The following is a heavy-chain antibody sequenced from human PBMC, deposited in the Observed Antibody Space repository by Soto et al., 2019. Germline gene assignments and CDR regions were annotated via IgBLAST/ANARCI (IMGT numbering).Heavy chain of an antibody. CDR1: GFTFSSYR. V-gene: IGHV3-21*01. Sequence: GGSLRLSCAASGFTFSSYRMNWVRQAPGKGLEWVSSISSSSSYIYYADSVKGRFTISRDNAKNSLYLQMNNLRAEDTAVYYCARPLYYYDTSGYLFAPWGQGPLVTVSS. J-gene: IGHJ5*02. D-gene: IGHD3-22*01. CDR2: ISSSSSYI. CDR3: ARPLYYYDTSGYLFAP.